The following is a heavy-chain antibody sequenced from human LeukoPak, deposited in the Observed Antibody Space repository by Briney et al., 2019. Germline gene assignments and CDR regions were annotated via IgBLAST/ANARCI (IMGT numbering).Heavy chain of an antibody. V-gene: IGHV5-51*01. CDR3: ARWVTFGGVTVASDY. Sequence: GESLKISCKGSGYSFTSYWIGWVRQMPGRGLEWMGIIYPGDSDTRYSPSFQGQVTISADKSISTAYLQRSSLKASDTAMYYCARWVTFGGVTVASDYWGQGTLVTVSS. J-gene: IGHJ4*02. CDR1: GYSFTSYW. D-gene: IGHD3-16*02. CDR2: IYPGDSDT.